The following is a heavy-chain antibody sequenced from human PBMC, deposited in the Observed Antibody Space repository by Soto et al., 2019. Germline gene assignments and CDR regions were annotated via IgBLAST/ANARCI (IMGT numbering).Heavy chain of an antibody. D-gene: IGHD2-8*01. CDR2: INPGGSIT. CDR1: GFTFSSYW. Sequence: EEQLVESGGGLVQPGGSLRLSCAASGFTFSSYWMHWVRQAPGKGLVWVSRINPGGSITAYADSVKGRFTISRDNAKXXXYLXMNSLRGDDTAVYYCARVPTGKYGVWNYWGQGTLVTVSS. CDR3: ARVPTGKYGVWNY. V-gene: IGHV3-74*01. J-gene: IGHJ4*02.